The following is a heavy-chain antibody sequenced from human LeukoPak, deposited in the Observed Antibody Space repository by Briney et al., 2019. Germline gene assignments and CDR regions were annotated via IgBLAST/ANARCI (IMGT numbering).Heavy chain of an antibody. Sequence: GGSLRLSCAASGFTFSNYEMNWVRQAPGKGPEWISYIGGSGVTKRYADSVKGRFSISRDNAKNSLDLQMNSLRVEDTGVYYCARADYYGSPGHFGMDVWGRGTTATVSS. CDR2: IGGSGVTK. V-gene: IGHV3-48*03. J-gene: IGHJ6*02. CDR3: ARADYYGSPGHFGMDV. D-gene: IGHD3-10*01. CDR1: GFTFSNYE.